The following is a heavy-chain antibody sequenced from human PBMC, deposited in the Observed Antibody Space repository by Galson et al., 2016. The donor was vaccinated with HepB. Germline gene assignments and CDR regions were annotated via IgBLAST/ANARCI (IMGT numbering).Heavy chain of an antibody. CDR3: VRGQQYPLLRYYFDY. CDR1: GFTFTDYY. J-gene: IGHJ4*02. D-gene: IGHD3-22*01. V-gene: IGHV3-11*04. CDR2: SSSSGNNL. Sequence: SLRLSCAVSGFTFTDYYMTWIRQAPGKGLEWLSYSSSSGNNLKCADSVRGRFTISRDNSKNSVFLQMNSLTADDTAVYYCVRGQQYPLLRYYFDYWGQGALVTVSS.